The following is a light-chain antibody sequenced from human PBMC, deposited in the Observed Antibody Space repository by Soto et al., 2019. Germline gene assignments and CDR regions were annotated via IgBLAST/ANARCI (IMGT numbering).Light chain of an antibody. Sequence: IQMTHSPSTLSASVGDRVTITCRASHNIERWMAWYQQKPGKAPSLLIFDASTLHSGVPSRFSGSGCATDFTLTISSLQQDGFAPYYCQQSAISTTFGQGHKVDIX. CDR1: HNIERW. J-gene: IGKJ1*01. CDR3: QQSAISTT. V-gene: IGKV1-5*01. CDR2: DAS.